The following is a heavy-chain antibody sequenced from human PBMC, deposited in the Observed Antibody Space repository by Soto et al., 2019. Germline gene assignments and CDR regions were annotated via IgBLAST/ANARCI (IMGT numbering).Heavy chain of an antibody. CDR2: TKNKANSYTT. D-gene: IGHD3-10*01. CDR3: VRVALSGSGIRLFAY. V-gene: IGHV3-72*01. Sequence: EVQLEESGGGLVQPGGPLRLSCAASGFTFSDHYMDWVRQAPGKGLEWVGRTKNKANSYTTEYAASVKGRFTISRDDSKNSLHLQMISLKAEDTAMYYCVRVALSGSGIRLFAYWGQGTLVTVSS. J-gene: IGHJ4*02. CDR1: GFTFSDHY.